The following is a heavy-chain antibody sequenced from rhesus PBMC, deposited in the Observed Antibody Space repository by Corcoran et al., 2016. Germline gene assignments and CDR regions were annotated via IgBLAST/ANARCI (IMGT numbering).Heavy chain of an antibody. CDR2: TNGNTGST. Sequence: QVQLQESGPGLVKPSETLSITCTVSGAPISTYGWSWSRQPPGKGLEWIGETNGNTGSTNYNPSLNSRVTISRATSKNQFSLRLTSVTATDTAVYYCACPGTGTIVYWGQGVLVTVSS. CDR3: ACPGTGTIVY. CDR1: GAPISTYG. V-gene: IGHV4-80*01. J-gene: IGHJ4*01. D-gene: IGHD1-26*01.